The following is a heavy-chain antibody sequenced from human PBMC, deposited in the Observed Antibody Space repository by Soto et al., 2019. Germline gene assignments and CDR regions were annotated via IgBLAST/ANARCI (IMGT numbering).Heavy chain of an antibody. CDR3: AKDQMGRGWRAVDS. J-gene: IGHJ4*02. V-gene: IGHV3-30*18. D-gene: IGHD3-10*01. CDR2: ITYDGSST. Sequence: QVQMVESGGGVVQPGTSLRLSCVVTGLTFSGYGMHWVRQAPGKGLEWVADITYDGSSTYYADAVKERFTVSRDNSKKILYLQMTSLRGDDTAMYYCAKDQMGRGWRAVDSWGQRTLVIVSS. CDR1: GLTFSGYG.